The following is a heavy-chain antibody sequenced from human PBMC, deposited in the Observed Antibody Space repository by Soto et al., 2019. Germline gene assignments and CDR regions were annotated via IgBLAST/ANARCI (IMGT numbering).Heavy chain of an antibody. V-gene: IGHV1-2*04. CDR1: GYTFTSYY. Sequence: ASVKVSCTASGYTFTSYYMHWVRQAPGQGLEWMGWINPKSGGTNYAQKFQGWVTMTRDTAISTAYMELSRLRSDDTAVYYCARDKLNGAAGTSDDAFDIWGQGTMVTVSS. CDR2: INPKSGGT. CDR3: ARDKLNGAAGTSDDAFDI. J-gene: IGHJ3*02. D-gene: IGHD6-13*01.